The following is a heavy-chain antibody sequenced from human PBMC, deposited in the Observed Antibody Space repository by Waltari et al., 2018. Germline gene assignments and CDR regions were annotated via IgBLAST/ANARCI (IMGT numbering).Heavy chain of an antibody. CDR2: IYYSGST. J-gene: IGHJ6*03. D-gene: IGHD3-10*01. V-gene: IGHV4-59*01. Sequence: QVQLQESGPGLVKPSETLSLTCTVSGGSISSYYWSWIRQPPGQGLEWIGYIYYSGSTNYHPSLESRVTISVDTSKNQFSLKLSSVTAADTAVYYCARGAPYGAGYYYYYMDVWGKGTTVTVSS. CDR1: GGSISSYY. CDR3: ARGAPYGAGYYYYYMDV.